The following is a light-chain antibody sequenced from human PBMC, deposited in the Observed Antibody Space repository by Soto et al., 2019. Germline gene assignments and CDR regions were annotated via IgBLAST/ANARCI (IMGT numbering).Light chain of an antibody. CDR2: EVS. Sequence: QSALTQPPSASGSPGQSVTISCTGTSSGVGGYNYVSWYQQHPGKAPKLMIYEVSKRPSGVPNRFSGSKSGNTASLTVSGLQAEDEADYYCSSYTGSNNYVFGTGTQLTVL. CDR3: SSYTGSNNYV. V-gene: IGLV2-8*01. CDR1: SSGVGGYNY. J-gene: IGLJ1*01.